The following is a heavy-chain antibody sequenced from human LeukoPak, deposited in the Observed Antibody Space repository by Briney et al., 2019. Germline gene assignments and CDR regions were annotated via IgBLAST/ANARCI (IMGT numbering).Heavy chain of an antibody. CDR1: GFTFSDYY. V-gene: IGHV3-11*01. J-gene: IGHJ4*02. D-gene: IGHD3-22*01. CDR3: AREERYYDSSGFPLYFDY. Sequence: AGGSLRLSCAASGFTFSDYYMSWIRQAPGKGLEWVSYISSSGSTIYYADSVKGRFTISRDNSENTLYLEMNTLRAEDSAVYYCAREERYYDSSGFPLYFDYWGQGTLVTVSS. CDR2: ISSSGSTI.